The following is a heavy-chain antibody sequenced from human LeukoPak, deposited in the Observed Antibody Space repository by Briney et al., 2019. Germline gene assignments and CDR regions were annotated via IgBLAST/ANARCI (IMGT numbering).Heavy chain of an antibody. CDR2: INHSGST. V-gene: IGHV4-34*01. Sequence: SETLSLTCAVYGGSFSGYYWSWIRQPPGKGLEWIGEINHSGSTNYNPSLKSRVTISVDTSKNQFSLKLSSVTAADSAVYYCARVNSGYDGPRFDPWGQGTLVTVSS. J-gene: IGHJ5*02. CDR3: ARVNSGYDGPRFDP. CDR1: GGSFSGYY. D-gene: IGHD5-12*01.